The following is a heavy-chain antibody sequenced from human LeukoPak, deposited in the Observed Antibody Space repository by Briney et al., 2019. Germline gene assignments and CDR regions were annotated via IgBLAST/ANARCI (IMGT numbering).Heavy chain of an antibody. J-gene: IGHJ5*02. CDR2: VDPSDSYS. Sequence: KVSCKASGYTFTTYWITWVRQMPGKGLEWMGKVDPSDSYSSYNPSFQGHVSISADKSTSTAYLQWSSLETSDSGMYYCARWVGDSRFDPWGQGTLVTVSS. CDR1: GYTFTTYW. V-gene: IGHV5-10-1*01. CDR3: ARWVGDSRFDP. D-gene: IGHD3-10*01.